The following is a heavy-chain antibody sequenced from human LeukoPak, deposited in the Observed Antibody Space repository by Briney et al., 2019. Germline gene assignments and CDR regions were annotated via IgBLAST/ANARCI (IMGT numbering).Heavy chain of an antibody. CDR1: GFTFSSYS. Sequence: KSGGSLRLSCAASGFTFSSYSMNWVRQAPGKGLEWVSSISSSSSYIYYADSVKGRFTISRDNAKNSLYLQMNSLRAEDTAVYYCARDLPRYYDSSGYGFDYWGQGTLVTVSS. CDR3: ARDLPRYYDSSGYGFDY. CDR2: ISSSSSYI. D-gene: IGHD3-22*01. V-gene: IGHV3-21*01. J-gene: IGHJ4*02.